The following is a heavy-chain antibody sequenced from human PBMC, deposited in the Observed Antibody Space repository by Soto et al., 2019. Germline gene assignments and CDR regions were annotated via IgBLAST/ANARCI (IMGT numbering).Heavy chain of an antibody. V-gene: IGHV4-4*02. CDR2: IYHSGST. Sequence: QVQLQESGPGLVKPSGTLSLTCAVSSGSISSSNWWSWVRQPPGKGLEWIGEIYHSGSTNYNPSLKSRVTISVDKSKNQSSLKLSSVTAADTAVYYCARVSVYYDFWSGYYDYWGQGTLVTVSS. D-gene: IGHD3-3*01. J-gene: IGHJ4*02. CDR1: SGSISSSNW. CDR3: ARVSVYYDFWSGYYDY.